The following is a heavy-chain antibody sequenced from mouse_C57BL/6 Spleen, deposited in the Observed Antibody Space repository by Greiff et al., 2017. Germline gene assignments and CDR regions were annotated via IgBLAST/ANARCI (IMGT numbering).Heavy chain of an antibody. V-gene: IGHV1-19*01. D-gene: IGHD2-4*01. Sequence: VQLQQSGPVLVKPGASVKMSCKASGYTFTDYYMNWVKQSHGKSLEWIGVINPYNGGTSYNQKFKGKATLTVDKSSSTAYMELNSLTSEDSAVYYCARAYDSVYFDYWGQGTTLTVSS. CDR3: ARAYDSVYFDY. J-gene: IGHJ2*01. CDR2: INPYNGGT. CDR1: GYTFTDYY.